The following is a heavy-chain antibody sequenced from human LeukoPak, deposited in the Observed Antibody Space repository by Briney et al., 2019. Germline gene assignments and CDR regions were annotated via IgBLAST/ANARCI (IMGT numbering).Heavy chain of an antibody. V-gene: IGHV3-23*01. CDR1: GFTFSSYA. Sequence: GGSLRLSCAASGFTFSSYAMSWVRQAPGTGLEYVSSIRNNGGSTYYADSGKGRFTISRDNSKNTLYLQMNSLRAEDTAVYYCAKDLWVTRPRYFDYWGQGTLVTVSS. J-gene: IGHJ4*02. CDR3: AKDLWVTRPRYFDY. D-gene: IGHD2-21*02. CDR2: IRNNGGST.